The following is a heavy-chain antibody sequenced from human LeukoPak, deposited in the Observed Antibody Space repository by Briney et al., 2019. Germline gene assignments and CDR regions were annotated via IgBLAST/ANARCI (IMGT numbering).Heavy chain of an antibody. D-gene: IGHD5/OR15-5a*01. CDR3: ARDLMGHSVYDRGDF. V-gene: IGHV3-21*01. J-gene: IGHJ4*02. Sequence: GGSLRLSCAASGFTFDSHTVIWVRQAPGKGLEWVSSISASSTSLFYADSVKGRFTISRNNSKNSLFLQMNSLRVEDTAIYYCARDLMGHSVYDRGDFWGRGTLVTVSS. CDR1: GFTFDSHT. CDR2: ISASSTSL.